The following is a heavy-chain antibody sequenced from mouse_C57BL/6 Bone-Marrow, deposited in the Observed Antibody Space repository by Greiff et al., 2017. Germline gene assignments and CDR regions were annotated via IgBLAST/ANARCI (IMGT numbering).Heavy chain of an antibody. CDR3: ARDDDGYGFAY. D-gene: IGHD2-3*01. V-gene: IGHV1-81*01. J-gene: IGHJ3*01. Sequence: QVQLQQSGAELARPGASVKLSCKASGYTFTSSGISWVKQRTGQGLEWIGEIYPRSGNTYYNEKFKGKATLTADKSSSTAYMGLRSLASEDAAVYFCARDDDGYGFAYWGQGTLVTVSA. CDR2: IYPRSGNT. CDR1: GYTFTSSG.